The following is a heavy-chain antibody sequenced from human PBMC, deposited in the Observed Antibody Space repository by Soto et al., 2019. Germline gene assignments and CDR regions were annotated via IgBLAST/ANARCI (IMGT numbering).Heavy chain of an antibody. CDR3: ARDLLPNSSGWYGGSYYYGMDV. V-gene: IGHV3-33*01. CDR1: GFTFSSYG. D-gene: IGHD6-19*01. Sequence: GGSLRLSCAASGFTFSSYGMHWVRQAPGKGLEWVAVIWYDGSNKYYADSVKGRFTISRDNSKNTLYLQMNSLRAEDTAVYYCARDLLPNSSGWYGGSYYYGMDVRGQGTTVTVSS. CDR2: IWYDGSNK. J-gene: IGHJ6*02.